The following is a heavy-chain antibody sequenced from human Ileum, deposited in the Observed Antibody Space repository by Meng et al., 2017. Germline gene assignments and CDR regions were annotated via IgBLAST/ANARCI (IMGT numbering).Heavy chain of an antibody. CDR2: IYYSGST. CDR1: GGSISSGDYY. V-gene: IGHV4-30-4*01. CDR3: ARDRDSSGYYPY. D-gene: IGHD3-22*01. J-gene: IGHJ4*02. Sequence: QVQLQESGPGLVQPSQTLSLTFTFSGGSISSGDYYWSWIRQPPGKGLEWIGYIYYSGSTYYNPSLKSRLTISVDTSKNQFSLKLSSVTAADTAVYYCARDRDSSGYYPYWGQGTLVTVSS.